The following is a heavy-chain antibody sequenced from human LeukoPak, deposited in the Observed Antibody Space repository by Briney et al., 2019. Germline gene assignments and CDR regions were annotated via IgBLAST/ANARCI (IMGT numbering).Heavy chain of an antibody. Sequence: GGSLRLSCAASGFTVSSNYMSWVRQAPGKGLEWVSVIYSGGSTYYADSVKGRFTISRDNAKNSLYLQMNSLRAEDTAVYYCARDLGIVGANFDYWGQGTLVTVSS. D-gene: IGHD1-26*01. V-gene: IGHV3-53*01. J-gene: IGHJ4*02. CDR3: ARDLGIVGANFDY. CDR1: GFTVSSNY. CDR2: IYSGGST.